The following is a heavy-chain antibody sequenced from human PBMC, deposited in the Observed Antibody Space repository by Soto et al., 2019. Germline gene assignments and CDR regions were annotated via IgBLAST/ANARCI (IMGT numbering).Heavy chain of an antibody. CDR2: ISPYNGNT. CDR3: ARTAGMFRVGNYPKVLYKYFDS. Sequence: ASVKVSCKASGYTFTKYGIAWVRQAPGQGLEWMGWISPYNGNTVYAQKVEGRVTVTTDTSTTTAYMELKSLRSDDTALYYCARTAGMFRVGNYPKVLYKYFDSWGQGTLVTVSS. J-gene: IGHJ5*01. V-gene: IGHV1-18*01. D-gene: IGHD2-8*01. CDR1: GYTFTKYG.